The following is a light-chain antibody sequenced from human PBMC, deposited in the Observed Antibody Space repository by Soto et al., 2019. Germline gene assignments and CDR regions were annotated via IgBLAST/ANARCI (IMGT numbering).Light chain of an antibody. CDR1: QTISND. CDR2: DAS. CDR3: QQSDRTPPT. Sequence: DIQMTQSPSSLSASVGDRVMVTCRSSQTISNDLQCDQQKQGTAPKLLIYDASTLQSGVPSRFSGSYSGTDFNLTISSLKPEDFATYYCQQSDRTPPTFGQGTKV. V-gene: IGKV1-39*01. J-gene: IGKJ1*01.